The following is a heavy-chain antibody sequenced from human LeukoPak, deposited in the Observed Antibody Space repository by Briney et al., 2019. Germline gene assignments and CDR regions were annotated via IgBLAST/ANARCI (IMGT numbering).Heavy chain of an antibody. Sequence: SETLSLTCTVSAYSISSGYYWGWIRQPPGKGLEWIGSIYHSGSTYYNPSLKSRVTISLDRSKNQFSLKLSSVTAADTAVYFCASSPGGTMVRGWGQGALVTVSS. J-gene: IGHJ4*02. D-gene: IGHD3-10*01. V-gene: IGHV4-38-2*02. CDR2: IYHSGST. CDR1: AYSISSGYY. CDR3: ASSPGGTMVRG.